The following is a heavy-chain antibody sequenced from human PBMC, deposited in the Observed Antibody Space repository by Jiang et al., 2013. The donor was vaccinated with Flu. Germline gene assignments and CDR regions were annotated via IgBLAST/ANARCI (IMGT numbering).Heavy chain of an antibody. J-gene: IGHJ2*01. Sequence: GPGLVKPSQTLSLTCAVSGGSISSGGYSWSWIRQPPGKGLEWIGYIYHSGSTYYNPSLKSRVTISVDRSKNQFSLKLSSVTAADTAVYYCAREADGDYGYFDLWGRGTLVTVSS. D-gene: IGHD4-17*01. CDR2: IYHSGST. V-gene: IGHV4-30-2*01. CDR3: AREADGDYGYFDL. CDR1: GGSISSGGYS.